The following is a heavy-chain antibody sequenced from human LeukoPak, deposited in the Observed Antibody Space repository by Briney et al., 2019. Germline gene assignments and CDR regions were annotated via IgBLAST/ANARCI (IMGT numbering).Heavy chain of an antibody. Sequence: GGSLGLSCAASGFTFSNAWMSWVRQAPGKGLEWVGRIKSKTDGGTTDYAAPVKGRFTISRDDSKNTLYLQMNSLKTEDTAVYYCTTDGVVRGYSSSWYRTYYYYYYYGMDVWGQGTTVTVSS. V-gene: IGHV3-15*01. D-gene: IGHD6-13*01. J-gene: IGHJ6*02. CDR2: IKSKTDGGTT. CDR3: TTDGVVRGYSSSWYRTYYYYYYYGMDV. CDR1: GFTFSNAW.